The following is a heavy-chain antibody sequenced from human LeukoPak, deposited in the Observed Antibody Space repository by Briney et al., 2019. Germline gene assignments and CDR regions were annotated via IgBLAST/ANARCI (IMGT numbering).Heavy chain of an antibody. Sequence: GGSLRLSCAASGFTFSSYAMSWVRQAPGKGLEWVSAISGSGGSTYYTDSVKGRFTISRDNSKNTLYLQMNSLRAEDTAEYHCAKGIAAADYWGQGTLVTVSS. CDR1: GFTFSSYA. J-gene: IGHJ4*02. D-gene: IGHD6-13*01. CDR3: AKGIAAADY. CDR2: ISGSGGST. V-gene: IGHV3-23*01.